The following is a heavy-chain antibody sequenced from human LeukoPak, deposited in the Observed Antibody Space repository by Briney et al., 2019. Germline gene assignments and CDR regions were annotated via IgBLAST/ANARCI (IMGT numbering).Heavy chain of an antibody. J-gene: IGHJ4*02. Sequence: KPSETLSLTCTVSGGSISSYYWSWIRQPPGKGLEWIGYIYYSGSTNYNPSLKSRVTISVDTSKNQFSLKLSSVTAADTAVYYCARVRASVRYYFDYWGQGTLVTASS. CDR3: ARVRASVRYYFDY. CDR1: GGSISSYY. D-gene: IGHD3-10*01. CDR2: IYYSGST. V-gene: IGHV4-59*01.